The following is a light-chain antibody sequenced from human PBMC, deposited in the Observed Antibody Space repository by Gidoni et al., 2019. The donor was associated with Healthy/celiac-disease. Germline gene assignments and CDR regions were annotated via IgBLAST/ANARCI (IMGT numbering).Light chain of an antibody. V-gene: IGLV3-10*01. Sequence: SYELTQPPSVSVSPGQTARITCSGDALPKKYAYWYQQKSGQAPVLVIYEDSKRPSGIPERFSGSSSGTMATLTIRGAQVEDEADYYCYSTDSSGHVVFGGGTKLTVL. CDR2: EDS. CDR3: YSTDSSGHVV. J-gene: IGLJ2*01. CDR1: ALPKKY.